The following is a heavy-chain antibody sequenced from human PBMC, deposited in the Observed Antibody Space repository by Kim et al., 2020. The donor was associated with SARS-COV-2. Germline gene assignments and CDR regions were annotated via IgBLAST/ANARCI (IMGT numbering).Heavy chain of an antibody. D-gene: IGHD1-26*01. Sequence: STYYEDSVKGRFTISRDNSKNTLYLQMNSLRAEDTAVYYCAKDAYSGSDCWGQGTLVTVSS. V-gene: IGHV3-23*01. CDR2: ST. CDR3: AKDAYSGSDC. J-gene: IGHJ4*02.